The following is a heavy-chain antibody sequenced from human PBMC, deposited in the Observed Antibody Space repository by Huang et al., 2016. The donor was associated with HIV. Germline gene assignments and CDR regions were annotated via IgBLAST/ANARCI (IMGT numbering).Heavy chain of an antibody. V-gene: IGHV1-24*01. Sequence: QVQLVQSGAEVKKPGASVKVSCKVSGYTLTELSIHRVRQAPGKGLEWMGGFAPEHGETIYAQNFQGRVTMTEDTATDTAYMELHSLRPEDMAVYYCAAGYDTYYDIWGQGTMVIASS. J-gene: IGHJ3*02. CDR3: AAGYDTYYDI. CDR1: GYTLTELS. D-gene: IGHD2-21*01. CDR2: FAPEHGET.